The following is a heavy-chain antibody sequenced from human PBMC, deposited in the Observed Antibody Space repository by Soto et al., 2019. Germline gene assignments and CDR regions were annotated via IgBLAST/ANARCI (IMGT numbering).Heavy chain of an antibody. J-gene: IGHJ3*02. D-gene: IGHD3-10*01. CDR3: ARVRITMVRGVIIRTDAFDI. V-gene: IGHV3-30*03. CDR2: ISYDGSNK. CDR1: GFTFSSYG. Sequence: QVQLVESGGGVVQPGRSLRLSCAASGFTFSSYGMHWVRQAPGKGLEWGAGISYDGSNKYYADSVKGRFTISRDNSKNPLYLQMNGLRAEDTAVYYCARVRITMVRGVIIRTDAFDIWGQGTMVTVSS.